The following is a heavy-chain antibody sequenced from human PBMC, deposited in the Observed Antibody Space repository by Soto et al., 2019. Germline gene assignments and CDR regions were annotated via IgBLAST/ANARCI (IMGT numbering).Heavy chain of an antibody. J-gene: IGHJ4*02. CDR3: AKAPYAAAGNGYFDY. CDR2: ISGSGGST. Sequence: LRLSCAASGFTFSSYAMSWVRQAPGKGLEWVSAISGSGGSTYYADPVKGRFTISRDNSKNTLYLQMNSLRAEDTAVYYCAKAPYAAAGNGYFDYWGQGTLVTVSS. D-gene: IGHD6-13*01. CDR1: GFTFSSYA. V-gene: IGHV3-23*01.